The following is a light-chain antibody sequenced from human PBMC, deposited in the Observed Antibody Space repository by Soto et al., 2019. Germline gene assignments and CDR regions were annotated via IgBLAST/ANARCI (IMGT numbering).Light chain of an antibody. CDR2: KAS. CDR1: QSISSW. Sequence: DIQITHSPSTLSASVGDRVTVTCRSSQSISSWLAWYQQKAGKAPKLLIYKASALESGVPSRFSGSGSGTEFTLTISSLEPEDFATYYCQHYNTYPWTLGQGTKVDIK. CDR3: QHYNTYPWT. J-gene: IGKJ1*01. V-gene: IGKV1-5*03.